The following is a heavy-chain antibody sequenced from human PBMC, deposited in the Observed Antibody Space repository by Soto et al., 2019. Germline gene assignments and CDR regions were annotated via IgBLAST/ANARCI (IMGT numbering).Heavy chain of an antibody. CDR1: GDSITSDGYS. D-gene: IGHD3-9*01. CDR3: PKGLPNYFVLHCFDP. CDR2: IHYTGAT. Sequence: SETLSLTCGVSGDSITSDGYSWSWLRQPPGKGLEWIGYIHYTGATLFNPSLESRLTISRDTSKNQFSLKMTSVTAADTAVYFCPKGLPNYFVLHCFDPGGQGVLVPVSS. J-gene: IGHJ5*02. V-gene: IGHV4-30-2*01.